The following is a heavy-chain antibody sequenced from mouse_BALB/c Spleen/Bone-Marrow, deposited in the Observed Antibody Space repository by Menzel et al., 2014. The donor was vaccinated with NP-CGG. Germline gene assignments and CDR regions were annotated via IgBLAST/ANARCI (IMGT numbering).Heavy chain of an antibody. CDR3: ARKDTTVVVDY. J-gene: IGHJ2*01. CDR2: INPSNGRT. V-gene: IGHV1S81*02. Sequence: VQLQESGAELVKPGASVKLSCKASGYTFTSYWMHWVKQRPGQGLEWIGEINPSNGRTNYNEKFKSKATLTVDKSSSTAYMQLSSLTSEDSAVYYCARKDTTVVVDYWGQGTTLTVSS. CDR1: GYTFTSYW. D-gene: IGHD1-1*01.